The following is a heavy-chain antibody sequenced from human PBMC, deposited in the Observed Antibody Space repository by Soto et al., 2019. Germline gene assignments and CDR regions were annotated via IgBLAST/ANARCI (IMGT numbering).Heavy chain of an antibody. Sequence: SESLSLTCAVYGGSFCGYYWSWIRQPPGKGLEWIGEINHSGSTNYNPSLKSRVTISVDTSKNQFSLKLSSVTAADTAVYYCARGRDYVWGSYRYYYYYGMDVWGQGTTVTVSS. CDR2: INHSGST. CDR1: GGSFCGYY. J-gene: IGHJ6*02. CDR3: ARGRDYVWGSYRYYYYYGMDV. V-gene: IGHV4-34*01. D-gene: IGHD3-16*02.